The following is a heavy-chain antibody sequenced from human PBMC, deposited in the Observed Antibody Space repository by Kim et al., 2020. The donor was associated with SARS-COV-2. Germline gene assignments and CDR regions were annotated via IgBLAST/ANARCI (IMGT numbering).Heavy chain of an antibody. J-gene: IGHJ4*02. CDR2: INWNGAII. CDR3: AKSSLSLISGTDF. Sequence: GGSLRLSRVASGFTFDGFGMHWIRQAPGKGLEWVAGINWNGAIIAYADSVKGRFTISRDNANNSLYLQLNSLRPEDTALYYCAKSSLSLISGTDFWGRGT. D-gene: IGHD3-10*01. V-gene: IGHV3-9*01. CDR1: GFTFDGFG.